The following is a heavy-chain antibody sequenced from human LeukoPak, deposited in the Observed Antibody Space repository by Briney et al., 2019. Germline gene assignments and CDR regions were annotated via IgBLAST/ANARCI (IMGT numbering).Heavy chain of an antibody. Sequence: GASVKVSCKASGYTFTSYYMHWVRQAPGQGLEWMGIINPSGGSTSYAQKFQGRVTITRNTSISTAYMELSSLRSEDTAVYYCARGLKRYDILTGGRLLRSSYWFDPWGQGTLVTVSS. CDR2: INPSGGST. J-gene: IGHJ5*02. V-gene: IGHV1-46*01. CDR3: ARGLKRYDILTGGRLLRSSYWFDP. CDR1: GYTFTSYY. D-gene: IGHD3-9*01.